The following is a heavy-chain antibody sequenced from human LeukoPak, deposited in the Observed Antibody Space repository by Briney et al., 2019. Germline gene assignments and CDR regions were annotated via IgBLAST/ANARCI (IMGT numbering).Heavy chain of an antibody. CDR1: GGTYSSYA. D-gene: IGHD6-13*01. V-gene: IGHV1-69*06. J-gene: IGHJ6*03. CDR3: AREVGYSSSWYSYYYYYYYMDV. Sequence: ASVKVSCKSSGGTYSSYAISWVRQAPGQGLEWMGGIIPIFGTANYAQKFQGRVTITADKCTSTAYMELSSLRSEDKAVYYCAREVGYSSSWYSYYYYYYYMDVWGEGTRVSVSS. CDR2: IIPIFGTA.